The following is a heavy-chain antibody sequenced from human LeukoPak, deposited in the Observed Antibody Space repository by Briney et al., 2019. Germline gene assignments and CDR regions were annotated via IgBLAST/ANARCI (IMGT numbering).Heavy chain of an antibody. D-gene: IGHD3-22*01. CDR1: GGTLSSYA. CDR3: ARGGDYYDSSGYYPPFDY. V-gene: IGHV1-69*04. CDR2: MVPISGIA. Sequence: ASVKVSCKASGGTLSSYAISWVRQPPGQGLEWMGRMVPISGIANYAQKFQGRVTITADKSTSTAYMELSSLRSEDTAVYYCARGGDYYDSSGYYPPFDYWGQGTLVTVSS. J-gene: IGHJ4*02.